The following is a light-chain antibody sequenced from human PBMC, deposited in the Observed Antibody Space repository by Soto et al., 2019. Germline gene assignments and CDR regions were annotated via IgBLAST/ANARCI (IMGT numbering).Light chain of an antibody. CDR3: QQYGSSSYT. J-gene: IGKJ2*01. CDR1: QSVSSY. V-gene: IGKV3-20*01. CDR2: DAS. Sequence: EIVSTQSPATLSLSPGERATLSCRASQSVSSYLAWYQQKPGQAPRLLIYDASSRATGIPDRFSGSGSGTDFTLTISRLEPEDFAIYYCQQYGSSSYTFGQGTKLEIK.